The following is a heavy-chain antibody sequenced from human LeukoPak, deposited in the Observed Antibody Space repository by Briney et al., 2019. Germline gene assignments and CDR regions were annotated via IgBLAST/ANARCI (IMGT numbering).Heavy chain of an antibody. CDR3: ARKTEPTGVDY. J-gene: IGHJ4*02. V-gene: IGHV4-34*01. CDR1: GGSFSGYF. D-gene: IGHD4-17*01. Sequence: KPSETLSLTCAVYGGSFSGYFWSWIRQSPGKGLEWIGEINHTGNAAYNPSLKSRVTMSVDTPKNQFSLRLSSVTAADTAVYYCARKTEPTGVDYWGQGTLVTVSS. CDR2: INHTGNA.